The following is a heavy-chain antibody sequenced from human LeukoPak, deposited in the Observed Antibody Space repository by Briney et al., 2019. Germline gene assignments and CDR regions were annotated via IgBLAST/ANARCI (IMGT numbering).Heavy chain of an antibody. V-gene: IGHV4-59*01. CDR3: ARDSSRYGMDV. CDR1: GGSISSYY. CDR2: IYYNGST. Sequence: SETLSLTCTVSGGSISSYYWSWIRQPPGKGLEWIGYIYYNGSTNYNPSLKSRVTISVDTSKNQFSLKLSSVTAADTAVYYCARDSSRYGMDVWGQGTTVTVSS. J-gene: IGHJ6*02. D-gene: IGHD6-13*01.